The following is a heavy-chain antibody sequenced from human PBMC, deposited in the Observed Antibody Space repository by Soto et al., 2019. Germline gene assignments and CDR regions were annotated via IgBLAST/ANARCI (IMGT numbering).Heavy chain of an antibody. CDR2: IYYSGRT. CDR3: XXXXXXXSSFFDP. J-gene: IGHJ5*02. CDR1: GGSISSGGYY. Sequence: QVQLQESGPGLVKPSQTLSLTCTVSGGSISSGGYYWSWIRQHPGKGLEWIGYIYYSGRTYYNPXXXXXXXXXXXXXXXXXXXXXXXXXXXXXXXXXXXXXXXXXSSFFDPWGQGTLVTVSS. D-gene: IGHD6-19*01. V-gene: IGHV4-31*01.